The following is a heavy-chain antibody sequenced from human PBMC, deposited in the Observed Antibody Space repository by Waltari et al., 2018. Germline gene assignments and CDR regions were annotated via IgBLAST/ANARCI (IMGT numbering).Heavy chain of an antibody. CDR2: ISAFKGNF. D-gene: IGHD3-3*02. J-gene: IGHJ4*02. Sequence: QIQLEQSGPEIRQAGASVNVSCKNSGYPFNNYGVTWVRQAPGQGLEWIGWISAFKGNFHYAERLPGRVTMATVTSTNTAYMELRGLTSDDPAMDYCTTGPTIFGGIIPPDFDHWGQGTLVSVSA. V-gene: IGHV1-18*01. CDR1: GYPFNNYG. CDR3: TTGPTIFGGIIPPDFDH.